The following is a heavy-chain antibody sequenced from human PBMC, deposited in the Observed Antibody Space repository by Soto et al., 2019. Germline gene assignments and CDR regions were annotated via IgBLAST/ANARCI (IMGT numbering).Heavy chain of an antibody. D-gene: IGHD3-3*01. J-gene: IGHJ6*02. Sequence: GESRKISCKGSGDSFTSYWIGWVRQMPGKGLEWMGIIYPGDSDTRYSPSFQGQVTISADKSISTAYLQWSSLKASDTAMYYCARVHDFWSGYHLRYYSYGTDVWGQGTTVTV. CDR1: GDSFTSYW. CDR2: IYPGDSDT. CDR3: ARVHDFWSGYHLRYYSYGTDV. V-gene: IGHV5-51*01.